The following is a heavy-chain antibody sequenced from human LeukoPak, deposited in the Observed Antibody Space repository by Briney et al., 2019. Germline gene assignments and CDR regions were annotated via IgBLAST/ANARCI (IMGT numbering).Heavy chain of an antibody. J-gene: IGHJ3*02. CDR2: ISAYNGNT. D-gene: IGHD2-2*01. CDR1: GYTFTSYG. CDR3: ARGFVVVPAANAFDI. Sequence: ASVKVSCEASGYTFTSYGISWVRQAPGQGLEWMGWISAYNGNTNYAQKLQGRVTMTTDTSTSTAYMELRSLRSDDTAVYYCARGFVVVPAANAFDIWGQGTMVTVSS. V-gene: IGHV1-18*01.